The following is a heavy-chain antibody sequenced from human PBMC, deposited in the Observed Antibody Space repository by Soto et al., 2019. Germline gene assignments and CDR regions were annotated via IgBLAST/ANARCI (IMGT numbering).Heavy chain of an antibody. Sequence: GGSLRLSCAAPGFTFSDYYMRWIRQAPGKGLEWVSYISSSGSTIYYADSVKGRFTISTDNAKNSLYLQMNSLRAEDTAVYYCAREPPLLTNWFDPWGQGTLVTVSS. J-gene: IGHJ5*02. D-gene: IGHD2-15*01. CDR2: ISSSGSTI. V-gene: IGHV3-11*01. CDR1: GFTFSDYY. CDR3: AREPPLLTNWFDP.